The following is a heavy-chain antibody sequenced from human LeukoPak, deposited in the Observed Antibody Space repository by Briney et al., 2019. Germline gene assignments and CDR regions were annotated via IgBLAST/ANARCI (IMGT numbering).Heavy chain of an antibody. V-gene: IGHV4-39*07. CDR1: GGSISSSSYY. Sequence: PSETLSLTCTVSGGSISSSSYYWGWIRQPPGKGLECIGSIYYSGSTYYNPSLKSRVTISVDTSKNQFSLKLSSVTAADTAVYYCASHPGWFDPWGQGTLVTVSS. J-gene: IGHJ5*02. CDR2: IYYSGST. CDR3: ASHPGWFDP.